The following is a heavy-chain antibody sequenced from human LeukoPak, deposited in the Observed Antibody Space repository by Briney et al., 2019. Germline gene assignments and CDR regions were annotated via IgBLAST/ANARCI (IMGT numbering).Heavy chain of an antibody. CDR2: IIGSGGST. D-gene: IGHD6-13*01. CDR1: GFSFGSYT. V-gene: IGHV3-23*01. CDR3: AKQPISGSSTWYFDC. Sequence: PGGSLRLSCAASGFSFGSYTMSWVRQAPGKGLEWVSVIIGSGGSTFYADSVKGRSTISRDNSKNTLYLQMNSLRAEDTAVYYCAKQPISGSSTWYFDCWGQGTLVTVSS. J-gene: IGHJ4*02.